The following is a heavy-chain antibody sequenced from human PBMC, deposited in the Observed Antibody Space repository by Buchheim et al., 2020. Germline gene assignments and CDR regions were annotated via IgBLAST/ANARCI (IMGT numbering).Heavy chain of an antibody. J-gene: IGHJ2*01. CDR2: TYYRSKWFS. CDR1: GDSVSSNSGA. CDR3: AREAVAGHWYFDL. Sequence: QAQLQQSGPGLVKPSQTLSLTCVISGDSVSSNSGAWSWIRQSPSRGLEWLTRTYYRSKWFSDYAVSVKGRITINADTSRNQFFLQLTSVTPEDTAVYYCAREAVAGHWYFDLWGRGTL. D-gene: IGHD6-19*01. V-gene: IGHV6-1*01.